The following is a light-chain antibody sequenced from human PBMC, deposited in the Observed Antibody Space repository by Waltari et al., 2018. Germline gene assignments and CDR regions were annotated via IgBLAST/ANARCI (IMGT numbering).Light chain of an antibody. CDR1: QSISSY. V-gene: IGKV1-39*01. J-gene: IGKJ3*01. CDR2: AAS. CDR3: QQSYSTLFT. Sequence: DIQMTQSPSSLSASVGDRVTLTCRASQSISSYLNWYQQKPGKAPKLLIYAASSLQSGVPSRFSGSGSGTDFTLTISSLQPEDFATYHCQQSYSTLFTFGPGTKVDIK.